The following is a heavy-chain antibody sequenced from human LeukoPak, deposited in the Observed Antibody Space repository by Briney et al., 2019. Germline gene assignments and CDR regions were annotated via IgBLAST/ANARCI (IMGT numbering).Heavy chain of an antibody. CDR3: AREGLPYYDFWSGYYGYYYYYMDV. D-gene: IGHD3-3*01. CDR2: ISSSSSYI. V-gene: IGHV3-21*01. J-gene: IGHJ6*03. Sequence: GGSLRLSCAASGFTFSSYSMNWVRQAPGKGLEWVSSISSSSSYIYYADSVKGRFTISRDNAKNSLYLQMNSLRAEDTAVYYCAREGLPYYDFWSGYYGYYYYYMDVWGKGTTVTVSS. CDR1: GFTFSSYS.